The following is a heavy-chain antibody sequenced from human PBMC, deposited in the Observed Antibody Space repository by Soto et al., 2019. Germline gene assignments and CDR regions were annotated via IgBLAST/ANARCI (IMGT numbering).Heavy chain of an antibody. J-gene: IGHJ4*02. D-gene: IGHD3-16*01. V-gene: IGHV4-39*01. CDR1: GDSITTNGYY. Sequence: SETLSLTCSVSGDSITTNGYYWGWIRQPPGKGLQWIGNVYWTGSTFSHPSLTSRVFISVDTSKNEFSLRLTSVTAADTAVYYCARLHYTYALLIDYWGQGTMVTVYS. CDR2: VYWTGST. CDR3: ARLHYTYALLIDY.